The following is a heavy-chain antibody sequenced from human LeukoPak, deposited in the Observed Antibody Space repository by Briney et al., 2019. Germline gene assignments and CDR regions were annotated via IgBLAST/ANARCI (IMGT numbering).Heavy chain of an antibody. CDR1: GGSFSGYY. J-gene: IGHJ6*02. Sequence: SETLSLTCAVYGGSFSGYYWSWIRQPPGKGLEWIGEINHSGSTNHNPSLKSRVTISVDTSKNQFSLKLSSVIAADTAVYYCARGPRVRGVIITPSYYYYGMDVWGQGTTVTVSS. V-gene: IGHV4-34*01. CDR2: INHSGST. D-gene: IGHD3-10*01. CDR3: ARGPRVRGVIITPSYYYYGMDV.